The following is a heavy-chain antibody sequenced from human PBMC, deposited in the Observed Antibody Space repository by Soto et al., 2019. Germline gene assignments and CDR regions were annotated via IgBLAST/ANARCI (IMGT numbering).Heavy chain of an antibody. J-gene: IGHJ4*02. CDR3: ARDHHREDGQNFDD. Sequence: GGSLRLSCAASGLTLSDHFMSWVRQAPGKGLEWVSCIDNSGSNTYYADSVKGRFTISRDNAKSSLYLQMNTLRAEETAVYYCARDHHREDGQNFDDWGQGTLVTVSS. CDR2: IDNSGSNT. CDR1: GLTLSDHF. V-gene: IGHV3-11*01.